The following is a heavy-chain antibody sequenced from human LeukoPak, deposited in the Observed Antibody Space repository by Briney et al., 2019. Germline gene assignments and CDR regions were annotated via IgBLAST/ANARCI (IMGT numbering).Heavy chain of an antibody. J-gene: IGHJ4*02. CDR2: ISGSGGST. D-gene: IGHD7-27*01. CDR1: GFTVSSNY. V-gene: IGHV3-23*01. CDR3: AKVMYPTGDFLSVDY. Sequence: GGSLRLSCAASGFTVSSNYMSWVRQAPGKGLEWVSAISGSGGSTYYADSVKGRFTISRDNSKNTLYLQMNSLRAEDTAVYYCAKVMYPTGDFLSVDYWGQGTLVTVSS.